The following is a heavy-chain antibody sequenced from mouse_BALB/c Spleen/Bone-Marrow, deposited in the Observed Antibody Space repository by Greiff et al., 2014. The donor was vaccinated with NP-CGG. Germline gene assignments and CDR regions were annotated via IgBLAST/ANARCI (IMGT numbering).Heavy chain of an antibody. CDR2: IFPGTDTT. V-gene: IGHV1S132*01. CDR3: SSGPLYAMDY. CDR1: GYTFTSYW. J-gene: IGHJ4*01. Sequence: VQLQQSGAELVRPGTSVKLSCKTSGYTFTSYWIQWVKQRPGQGLGWIGEIFPGTDTTYYNEKFKGKATLTIDTSSSTAYMHLNSLTSEDSAVYFCSSGPLYAMDYWGQGTSLTVSS.